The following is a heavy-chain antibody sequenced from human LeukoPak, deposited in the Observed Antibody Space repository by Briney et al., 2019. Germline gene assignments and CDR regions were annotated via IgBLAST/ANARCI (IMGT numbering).Heavy chain of an antibody. CDR3: ARAELAAIYDAFDI. CDR1: GGSISSGGYS. J-gene: IGHJ3*02. CDR2: IYHSGST. Sequence: PSETLSLTCAVSGGSISSGGYSWSWIRQPPGKGLEWIGYIYHSGSTYYNPSLKSRVTISVDRSKNQFSLKLSSVTAADTAVYYCARAELAAIYDAFDIWGQGTMVTVSS. D-gene: IGHD2-2*02. V-gene: IGHV4-30-2*01.